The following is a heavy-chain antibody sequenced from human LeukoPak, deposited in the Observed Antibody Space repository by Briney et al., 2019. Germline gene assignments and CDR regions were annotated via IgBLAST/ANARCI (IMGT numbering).Heavy chain of an antibody. J-gene: IGHJ5*02. CDR1: GYIFTDYY. CDR3: ARDRAVWFGELSFDP. D-gene: IGHD3-10*01. CDR2: INPNSGVT. V-gene: IGHV1-2*02. Sequence: ASVKVSCKASGYIFTDYYMYWVRQAPGQGLEWMGWINPNSGVTNYAQRFQGRVTMTRDTSISTAYMELSRLRSDDTAVYYCARDRAVWFGELSFDPWGQGTLVTVSS.